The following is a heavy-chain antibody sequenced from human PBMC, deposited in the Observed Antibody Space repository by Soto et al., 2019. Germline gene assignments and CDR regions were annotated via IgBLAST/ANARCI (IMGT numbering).Heavy chain of an antibody. CDR3: AKGGKQLVRPYFDY. Sequence: GGSLRLACAASGFTFSSYAMSWVRQAPGKGLEWVSAISGSGGSTYYADSVKGRFTISRDNSKNTLYLQMNSLRAEDTAVYYCAKGGKQLVRPYFDYWGQGTLVTVSS. V-gene: IGHV3-23*01. CDR1: GFTFSSYA. J-gene: IGHJ4*02. CDR2: ISGSGGST. D-gene: IGHD6-13*01.